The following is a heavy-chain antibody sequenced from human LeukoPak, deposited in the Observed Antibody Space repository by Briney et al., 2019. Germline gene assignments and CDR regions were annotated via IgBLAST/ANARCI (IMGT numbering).Heavy chain of an antibody. CDR3: AGQYQIVVVPADISY. J-gene: IGHJ4*02. V-gene: IGHV3-30*03. Sequence: PGGSLRLSCVASGFTFSSHGMHWVRQAPGKGLEWVAVISYDGSNKYYADSVKGRFTISRDNSKNTLYLQMNSLRAEDTAVYYCAGQYQIVVVPADISYWGQGTLVTVSS. CDR1: GFTFSSHG. CDR2: ISYDGSNK. D-gene: IGHD2-2*01.